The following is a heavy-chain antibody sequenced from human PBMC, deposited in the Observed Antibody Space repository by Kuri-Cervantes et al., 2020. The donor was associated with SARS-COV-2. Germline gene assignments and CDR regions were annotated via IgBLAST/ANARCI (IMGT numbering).Heavy chain of an antibody. CDR1: GFNFSRTD. CDR3: ARDRVGVHDS. V-gene: IGHV3-30*03. J-gene: IGHJ4*02. CDR2: ISHDGKNK. Sequence: GESLKISCAASGFNFSRTDMHWVRQAPGKGPEWVAVISHDGKNKKCIASGKGRFTISRDNSQSTLSLQMKSLRTEDTALYYCARDRVGVHDSWGQGTLVTVSS. D-gene: IGHD2-21*01.